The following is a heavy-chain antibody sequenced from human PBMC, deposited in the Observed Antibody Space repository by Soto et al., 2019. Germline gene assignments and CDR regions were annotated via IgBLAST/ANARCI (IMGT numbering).Heavy chain of an antibody. D-gene: IGHD3-10*01. J-gene: IGHJ4*02. Sequence: SVKVSCKASGGTFSSYTSSWVRQAPGQGLEWMGRIIPILGIANYAQKFQGRVTITADKSASTAYMELSSLRSEDTAVYYCARGSGLTYFDYWGQGTLVTVSS. CDR3: ARGSGLTYFDY. CDR1: GGTFSSYT. CDR2: IIPILGIA. V-gene: IGHV1-69*02.